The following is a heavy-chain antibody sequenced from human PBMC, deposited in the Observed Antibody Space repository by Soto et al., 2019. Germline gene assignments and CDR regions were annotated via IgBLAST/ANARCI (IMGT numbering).Heavy chain of an antibody. V-gene: IGHV3-23*01. CDR2: ICGSCGDT. CDR3: AKTGHLSGGRCHDF. J-gene: IGHJ4*02. CDR1: GFDFSSLA. D-gene: IGHD3-16*01. Sequence: EVQLLESGGGLVQPGGSLRLSCAASGFDFSSLAMTWVRLAPGKGLEWVATICGSCGDTYYAQSMKGRFTISRDNSKNTVFLQMDSLKFEDTAVYYCAKTGHLSGGRCHDFWGQGTLVTVSS.